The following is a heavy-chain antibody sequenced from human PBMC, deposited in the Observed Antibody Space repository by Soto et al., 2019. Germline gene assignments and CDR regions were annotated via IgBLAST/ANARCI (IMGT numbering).Heavy chain of an antibody. V-gene: IGHV4-30-4*03. J-gene: IGHJ5*01. CDR3: STRAYDTNGYYRFDP. CDR2: IYYTGIV. CDR1: GGSISSGSYF. Sequence: SETLSLTCTVSGGSISSGSYFWSWVRQRPGEGLEWIGNIYYTGIVYYNLSLKSRVAISVDTSKNHFSLTLTSVTAADTAMYYCSTRAYDTNGYYRFDPWGQGTLVTVSS. D-gene: IGHD3-22*01.